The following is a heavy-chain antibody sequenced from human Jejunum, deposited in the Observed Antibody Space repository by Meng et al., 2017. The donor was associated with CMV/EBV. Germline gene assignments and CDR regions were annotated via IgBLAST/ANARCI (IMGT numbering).Heavy chain of an antibody. J-gene: IGHJ4*02. CDR1: FPFRNYA. CDR3: AKDRVSFCGGDCYHFDG. CDR2: ISHTGVTT. Sequence: FPFRNYAMSWVRQAPGKGLEWVSTISHTGVTTYYADSVKGRFTISRDNSKDTLHLQVNSLRAEDTALYYCAKDRVSFCGGDCYHFDGWGQGTLVTVSS. D-gene: IGHD2-21*02. V-gene: IGHV3-23*01.